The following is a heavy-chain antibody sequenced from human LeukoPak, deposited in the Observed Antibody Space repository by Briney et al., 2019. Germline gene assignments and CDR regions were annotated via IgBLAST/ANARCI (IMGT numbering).Heavy chain of an antibody. CDR3: ARLGAGPTYYDFWSGYSSFYFDY. J-gene: IGHJ4*02. V-gene: IGHV4-4*02. CDR2: IHYSGNT. Sequence: PSETLSLTCAVSGGSISSSNWWSWVRPPPGMGLEWIGGIHYSGNTYYNPSLKSRVTISIDTSKNQFSLKLSSVTAADTAVYYCARLGAGPTYYDFWSGYSSFYFDYWGQGTLVTVSS. D-gene: IGHD3-3*01. CDR1: GGSISSSNW.